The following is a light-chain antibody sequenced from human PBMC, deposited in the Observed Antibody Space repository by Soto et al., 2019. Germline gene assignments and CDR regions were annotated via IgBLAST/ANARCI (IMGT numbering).Light chain of an antibody. CDR3: SSYTSRSTPV. J-gene: IGLJ1*01. CDR1: SSDVGGYNY. V-gene: IGLV2-14*01. CDR2: DVR. Sequence: QSVLTQPASVSGSPGQSITISCTGTSSDVGGYNYVSWYQQHPGKAPKLTIYDVRNRPSGVSNRFSGSKSGNTASLTISGLQAEDEADYYCSSYTSRSTPVFGTGTKLTVL.